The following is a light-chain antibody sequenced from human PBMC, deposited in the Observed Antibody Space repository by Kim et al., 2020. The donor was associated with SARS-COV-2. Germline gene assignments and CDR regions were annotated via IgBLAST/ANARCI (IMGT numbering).Light chain of an antibody. J-gene: IGKJ1*01. V-gene: IGKV1-5*01. CDR3: QHRQT. CDR1: QSVSRW. Sequence: ATRSASGGDRVTLTCRASQSVSRWLAWYQQNPGKAPKLLIYDGSNLQSGVPSRFSGSGSGTEFTLTISSLQPDDFAIYYCQHRQTFGQGTKVDIK. CDR2: DGS.